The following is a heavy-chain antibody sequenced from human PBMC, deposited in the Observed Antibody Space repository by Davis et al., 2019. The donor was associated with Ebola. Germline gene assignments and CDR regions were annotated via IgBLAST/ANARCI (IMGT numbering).Heavy chain of an antibody. CDR3: AKETPKRGMDV. CDR1: GLTSSSYA. CDR2: ISGSGGST. Sequence: PGGSLTLSCPASGLTSSSYAMSWVRQAPGKGLEWVSAISGSGGSTYYADSVKGWFTISRDNPKNTLYLQMNSLRAEDTAVYYCAKETPKRGMDVWGQGTTVTVSS. V-gene: IGHV3-23*01. J-gene: IGHJ6*02.